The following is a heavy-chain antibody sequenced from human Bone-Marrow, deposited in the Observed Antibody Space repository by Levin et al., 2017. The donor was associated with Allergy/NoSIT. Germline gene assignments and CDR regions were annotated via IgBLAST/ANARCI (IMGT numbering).Heavy chain of an antibody. D-gene: IGHD1-1*01. CDR1: GFSFSDYY. J-gene: IGHJ4*02. V-gene: IGHV3-11*01. Sequence: GESLKISCAASGFSFSDYYMSWIRQAPGKGLEWVSFISSSGKTIYYADSVRGRFTISRDTAKNSLYLQMNSLRAEDTAVYYCARGAGNLDFWGQGTLVIVSS. CDR3: ARGAGNLDF. CDR2: ISSSGKTI.